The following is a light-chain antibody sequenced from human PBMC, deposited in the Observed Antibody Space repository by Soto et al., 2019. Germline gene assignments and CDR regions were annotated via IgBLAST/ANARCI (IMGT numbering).Light chain of an antibody. CDR1: SSDVGGYNY. J-gene: IGLJ1*01. CDR3: TSPTRGSLYV. CDR2: KVS. Sequence: QSALTQPASVSGSPGQSITISCTGTSSDVGGYNYVSWYQQYPGRVPKLLIYKVSNRPSGISHRFSGSKSGNTASLTISGLQAEDEADYFGTSPTRGSLYVFGSGTKVTVL. V-gene: IGLV2-14*01.